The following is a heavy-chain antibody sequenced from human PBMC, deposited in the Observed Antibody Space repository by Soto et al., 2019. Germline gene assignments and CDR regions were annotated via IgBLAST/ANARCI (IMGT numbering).Heavy chain of an antibody. CDR3: ARGSPDQYDYVWGSYRYTRYFDY. V-gene: IGHV1-18*01. J-gene: IGHJ4*02. CDR2: ISAYNGNT. D-gene: IGHD3-16*02. CDR1: GYTFTSYG. Sequence: GASVKVSCKASGYTFTSYGISWVRQAPGQGLEWMGWISAYNGNTNYAQKLQGRVTMTTDTSTSTAYMELRSLRSDDTAVYYCARGSPDQYDYVWGSYRYTRYFDYWGQGTLVTVSS.